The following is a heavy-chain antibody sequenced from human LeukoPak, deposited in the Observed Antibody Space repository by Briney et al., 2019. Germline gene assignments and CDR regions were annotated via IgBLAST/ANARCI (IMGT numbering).Heavy chain of an antibody. D-gene: IGHD3-22*01. J-gene: IGHJ1*01. CDR2: IIPILGIT. Sequence: SVKVSCKASGGTFRNSGISWVRQAPGQGLEYVGRIIPILGITEYGKTSPGRVTITADTATDTFYMELSGLRSEDTAVYYCAKIHDDSGYYYEYFQFWGQGTLITVSS. CDR1: GGTFRNSG. V-gene: IGHV1-69*04. CDR3: AKIHDDSGYYYEYFQF.